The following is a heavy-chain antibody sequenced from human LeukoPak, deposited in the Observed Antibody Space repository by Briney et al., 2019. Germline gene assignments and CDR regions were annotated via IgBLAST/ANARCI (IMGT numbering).Heavy chain of an antibody. V-gene: IGHV3-23*01. CDR2: VSGSGGSS. CDR1: GFTFSNYA. D-gene: IGHD4-17*01. J-gene: IGHJ6*02. CDR3: AKDATTVTTDTVYYGMDV. Sequence: PGGSLRLSCAASGFTFSNYAMSWVRQAPGQGLEWVSAVSGSGGSSVYADSVKGRFTISRDNSKNTLYLQMNSLRAEDTAVYYCAKDATTVTTDTVYYGMDVWGQGTTVTVSS.